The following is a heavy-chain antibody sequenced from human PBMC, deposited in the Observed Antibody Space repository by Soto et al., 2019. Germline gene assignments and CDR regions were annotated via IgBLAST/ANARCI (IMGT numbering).Heavy chain of an antibody. V-gene: IGHV1-18*01. D-gene: IGHD6-6*01. CDR1: VYSFATHS. CDR2: ISAYNGNT. Sequence: ASVKVSCKASVYSFATHSFSWVRQAPGQGLEWMGWISAYNGNTDYAQKFQGIVTMTTDKSTTTAYMELRGLTSDDTALYYCARAGARTSSSSYYFYGMDVWGQGTTVTVSS. J-gene: IGHJ6*02. CDR3: ARAGARTSSSSYYFYGMDV.